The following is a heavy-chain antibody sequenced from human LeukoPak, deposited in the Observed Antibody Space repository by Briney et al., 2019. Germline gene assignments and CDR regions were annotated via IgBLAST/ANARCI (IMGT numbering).Heavy chain of an antibody. Sequence: ASVKVSCKASGYTFTSYDINWVRQATGQGLEWMGWMNPNSGNTGYAQKFQGRVTMTRNTSISTAYMELSSLRSEDTAVYYCARFAHYDFWSGYYFGFSRVYYYGMDVWGQGTTVTVSS. J-gene: IGHJ6*02. CDR1: GYTFTSYD. D-gene: IGHD3-3*01. CDR2: MNPNSGNT. V-gene: IGHV1-8*01. CDR3: ARFAHYDFWSGYYFGFSRVYYYGMDV.